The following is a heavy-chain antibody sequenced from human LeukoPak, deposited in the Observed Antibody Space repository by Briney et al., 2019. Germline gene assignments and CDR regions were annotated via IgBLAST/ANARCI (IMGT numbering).Heavy chain of an antibody. D-gene: IGHD6-13*01. CDR2: INQDGSEI. J-gene: IGHJ4*02. CDR3: VRIGYSSSSFDY. Sequence: GGSLRLSCTASGFTFSNYWMSWVRQAPGKGLEWVANINQDGSEIDSVDSMRGRFTFSRDNTKSSVYLQMNNLRVEDTALYHRVRIGYSSSSFDYWGRGTLVAVSS. V-gene: IGHV3-7*01. CDR1: GFTFSNYW.